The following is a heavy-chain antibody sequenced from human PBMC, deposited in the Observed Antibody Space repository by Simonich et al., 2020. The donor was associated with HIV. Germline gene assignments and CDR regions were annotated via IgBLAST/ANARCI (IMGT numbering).Heavy chain of an antibody. Sequence: QVQLQQWGAGLLKPSETLSLTCAVYVGSFSGYSRGWLRQPPGEGLEWIGEINNRGSTNYNPSLKRRVTISVDTSKNQFALKLSSVTAADTAVYYCARRHPTTVTTPYFDYWGQGTLVTVSS. CDR2: INNRGST. CDR3: ARRHPTTVTTPYFDY. J-gene: IGHJ4*02. D-gene: IGHD4-17*01. V-gene: IGHV4-34*01. CDR1: VGSFSGYS.